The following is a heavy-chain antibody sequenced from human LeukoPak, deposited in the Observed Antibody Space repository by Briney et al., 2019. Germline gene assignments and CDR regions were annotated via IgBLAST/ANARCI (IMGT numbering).Heavy chain of an antibody. V-gene: IGHV3-21*01. CDR2: ISSSGTYI. D-gene: IGHD5-18*01. CDR1: GFAFSSYS. Sequence: PGGSLRLSCGASGFAFSSYSMNWVRQAPGKGLEWVASISSSGTYIYYADSLKGRFTISRDNAKNSLYLQMNSLRAEDTAVYYCGRDRRYSSDLRVGYYFDCWGPGTLVTVSS. CDR3: GRDRRYSSDLRVGYYFDC. J-gene: IGHJ4*02.